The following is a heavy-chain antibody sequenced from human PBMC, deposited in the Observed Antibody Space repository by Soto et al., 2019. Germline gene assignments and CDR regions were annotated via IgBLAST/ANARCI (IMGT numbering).Heavy chain of an antibody. CDR3: AKDPPYYYDSSSNPDY. CDR1: GFTFSSYA. V-gene: IGHV3-23*01. Sequence: GGSLRLSCAASGFTFSSYAMSWVRQAPGEGLEWVSAISGSGGSTYYADSVKGRFTISRDNSKNTLYLQMNSLRAEDTAVYYCAKDPPYYYDSSSNPDYWGQGTLVTVSS. CDR2: ISGSGGST. J-gene: IGHJ4*02. D-gene: IGHD3-22*01.